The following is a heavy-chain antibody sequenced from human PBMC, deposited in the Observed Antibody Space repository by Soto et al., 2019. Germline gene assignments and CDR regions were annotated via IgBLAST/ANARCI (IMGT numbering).Heavy chain of an antibody. V-gene: IGHV4-59*08. CDR3: ARQWYSSFGRAHYYQAF. Sequence: SETLSLTCTVSGRSISSYYWSWIRQPPGKGLEWIGYIYYSGSTNYNPSLKSRVTISVDTSKNQFSLKLSSVTAADTAVYYCARQWYSSFGRAHYYQAFCGKGTTDPVSS. CDR2: IYYSGST. D-gene: IGHD6-13*01. J-gene: IGHJ6*04. CDR1: GRSISSYY.